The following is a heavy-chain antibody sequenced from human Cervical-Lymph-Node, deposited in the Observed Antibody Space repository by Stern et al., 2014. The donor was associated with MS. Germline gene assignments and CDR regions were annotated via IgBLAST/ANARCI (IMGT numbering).Heavy chain of an antibody. V-gene: IGHV3-30-3*01. CDR1: GFTFTSYA. Sequence: VQLVESGGGVVQPGRSLRLSCAASGFTFTSYAMHWVRQAPGQGLEWLGVMSDDGGNKENAETVQGRFTMTTDISRSTLYLQLTSLREAGPAVYDCARDNPGVGGLGDNYGMDVWGQGTTVAVSS. D-gene: IGHD1-14*01. CDR2: MSDDGGNK. J-gene: IGHJ6*02. CDR3: ARDNPGVGGLGDNYGMDV.